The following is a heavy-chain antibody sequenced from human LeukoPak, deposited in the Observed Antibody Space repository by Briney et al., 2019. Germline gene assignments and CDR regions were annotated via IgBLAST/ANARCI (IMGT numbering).Heavy chain of an antibody. CDR1: GFTFSNYA. CDR3: AKDRSCTNNICHGDFDY. Sequence: GGSLRLSCAASGFTFSNYAMSWVRQAPGKGLEWVSGISGSGGDTYYADSVKGRFTISRDNSKNTLYLQMNGLRAEDTAVYYCAKDRSCTNNICHGDFDYWGQGTLVTVSS. V-gene: IGHV3-23*01. CDR2: ISGSGGDT. D-gene: IGHD2-8*01. J-gene: IGHJ4*02.